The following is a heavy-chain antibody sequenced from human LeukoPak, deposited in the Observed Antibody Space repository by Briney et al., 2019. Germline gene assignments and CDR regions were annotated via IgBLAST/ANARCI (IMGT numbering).Heavy chain of an antibody. CDR2: VYTSGST. Sequence: ASETLSLTCTVSGGSISSDNYSWRWIRQPAGKGLEWIGRVYTSGSTNYNPSLKSRVTISVDTSKKQFSLKLSSVTAADTAVYYCAREKIGYYDGSGRGWFDPWGQRTLVTVSS. CDR3: AREKIGYYDGSGRGWFDP. D-gene: IGHD3-22*01. CDR1: GGSISSDNYS. V-gene: IGHV4-61*02. J-gene: IGHJ5*02.